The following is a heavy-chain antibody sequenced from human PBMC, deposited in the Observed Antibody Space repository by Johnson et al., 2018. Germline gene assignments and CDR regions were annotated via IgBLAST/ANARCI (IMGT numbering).Heavy chain of an antibody. V-gene: IGHV3-7*05. CDR3: TRRDLVGAYPDAFDI. CDR1: GFTFSSYW. J-gene: IGHJ3*02. Sequence: VQLVESGGGLVQPRGSLRLSCAASGFTFSSYWMSWVRQAPGKGLEWVANIKQDGSEKYYVDSVKGRFTNSRDKAKKSLYLQMNSLKTEDTAVYYCTRRDLVGAYPDAFDIWGQGTMVTVSS. CDR2: IKQDGSEK. D-gene: IGHD1-26*01.